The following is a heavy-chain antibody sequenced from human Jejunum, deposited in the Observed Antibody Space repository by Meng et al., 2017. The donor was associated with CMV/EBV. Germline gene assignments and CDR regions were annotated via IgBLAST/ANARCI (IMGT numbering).Heavy chain of an antibody. J-gene: IGHJ6*02. Sequence: VANNNAAWNWIRQSPSRGLEWLGRTFHRSKWYNDYAVSVKSRITISPDTSKNQFSLHLNSVTPEDTAVYYCARGLPNYYYYGMDVWGQGTTVTVSS. CDR1: VANNNAA. CDR2: TFHRSKWYN. V-gene: IGHV6-1*01. D-gene: IGHD4-11*01. CDR3: ARGLPNYYYYGMDV.